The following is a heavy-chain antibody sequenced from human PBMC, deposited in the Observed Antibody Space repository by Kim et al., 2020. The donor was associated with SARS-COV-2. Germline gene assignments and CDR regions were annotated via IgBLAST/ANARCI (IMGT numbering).Heavy chain of an antibody. V-gene: IGHV3-7*01. CDR3: ARGGYSSVDF. J-gene: IGHJ4*02. Sequence: CAESMKGRLTISSDNARNALCLQMNSMRVEDTAVYYGARGGYSSVDFWGQGTLVTVSS. D-gene: IGHD6-25*01.